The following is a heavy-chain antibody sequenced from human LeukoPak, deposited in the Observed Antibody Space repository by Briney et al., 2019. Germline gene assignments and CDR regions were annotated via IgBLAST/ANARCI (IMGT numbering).Heavy chain of an antibody. CDR1: GGPISSYY. Sequence: SETLSLTCTVFGGPISSYYWSWIRQPPGKGLEWIGYIYYSGSTNYHPSRKSRVTISVDTSKNQFSLKLSSVTAADTAVYYCARFSDSIAVDYSNYGGDYWGRGTLVTVSS. V-gene: IGHV4-59*01. D-gene: IGHD4-11*01. J-gene: IGHJ4*02. CDR2: IYYSGST. CDR3: ARFSDSIAVDYSNYGGDY.